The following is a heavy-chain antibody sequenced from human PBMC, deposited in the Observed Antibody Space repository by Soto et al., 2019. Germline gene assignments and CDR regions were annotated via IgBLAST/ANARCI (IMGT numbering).Heavy chain of an antibody. D-gene: IGHD1-26*01. CDR1: GGSISSGGYY. CDR3: ARVRGGGPFDD. J-gene: IGHJ4*02. V-gene: IGHV4-31*03. CDR2: IYYSGST. Sequence: QVQLQESGPGLVKPSQTLSLTCTVSGGSISSGGYYWSWSRQHPGKGLEWIGYIYYSGSTYYNPYLKTRVTITVDTSKNQCTLKLTSVTAADTAVYYCARVRGGGPFDDWGQGTLVTVSS.